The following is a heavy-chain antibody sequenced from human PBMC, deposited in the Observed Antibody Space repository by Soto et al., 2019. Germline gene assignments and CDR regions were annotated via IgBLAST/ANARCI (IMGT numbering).Heavy chain of an antibody. V-gene: IGHV4-4*07. CDR1: GGTISGYY. CDR2: IYSSGST. CDR3: ARGQRFSDWFDP. J-gene: IGHJ5*02. Sequence: SETLSLTCTVTGGTISGYYLTWIRQSAGGRLEWIGRIYSSGSTNYNPSLKSRVTISLDTSMNHFSLRLSSVTAADTAVYYCARGQRFSDWFDPWGQGTLVTVYS. D-gene: IGHD3-3*01.